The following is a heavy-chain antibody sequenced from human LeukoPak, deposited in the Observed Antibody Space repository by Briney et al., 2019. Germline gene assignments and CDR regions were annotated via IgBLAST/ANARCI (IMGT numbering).Heavy chain of an antibody. J-gene: IGHJ4*02. V-gene: IGHV1-18*01. CDR3: ATENSSGYYYLFDY. D-gene: IGHD3-22*01. CDR1: GYTFTSYG. CDR2: INAYNGNT. Sequence: ASVKVSCKASGYTFTSYGISWVRQAPGQGLEWMGWINAYNGNTNYPQKLQGRVTMTTDTSTSTAYMELRSLRSDDTAVYYCATENSSGYYYLFDYWGQGTLVTVSS.